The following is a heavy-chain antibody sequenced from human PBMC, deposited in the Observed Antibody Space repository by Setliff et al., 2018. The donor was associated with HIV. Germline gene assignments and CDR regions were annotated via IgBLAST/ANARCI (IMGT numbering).Heavy chain of an antibody. CDR3: ARGEGVLLWFGDPGHDAFDI. CDR1: GYTFTGYY. J-gene: IGHJ3*02. D-gene: IGHD3-10*01. CDR2: INPNSGGT. V-gene: IGHV1-2*06. Sequence: VASVKVSCKASGYTFTGYYMHWVRQAPGQGLEWMGRINPNSGGTNYAQKFQGRVTMTRDTSISTAYMELSRLRSDDTAVYYCARGEGVLLWFGDPGHDAFDIWGQGTMVTVSS.